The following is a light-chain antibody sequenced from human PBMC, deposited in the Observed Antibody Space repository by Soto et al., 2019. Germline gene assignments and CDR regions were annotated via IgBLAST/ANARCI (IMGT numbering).Light chain of an antibody. CDR1: SSDVGTYNY. CDR3: TSYTRDTALV. V-gene: IGLV2-14*01. Sequence: QSFLTQPASVSGSPGQSITISCTGTSSDVGTYNYVSWYQQHPGKAPKLIIYEVSNRPSGVSNRFSGSKSGSTASLTISGLQAEDEADYHCTSYTRDTALVFGTGTKVTVL. CDR2: EVS. J-gene: IGLJ1*01.